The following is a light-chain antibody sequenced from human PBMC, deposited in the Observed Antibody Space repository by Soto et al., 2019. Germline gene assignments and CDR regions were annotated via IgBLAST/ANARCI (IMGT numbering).Light chain of an antibody. V-gene: IGLV1-51*01. CDR3: ATWDSALSAGV. J-gene: IGLJ3*02. Sequence: QSVLTQPPSMSAAPGQKVAISCSGTSSNIGDNSVSWYQHFPGTAPKVLIYDNNRRPSGIPDRFSGSKSGTSATLTIIGLQTGDEADYYCATWDSALSAGVFGGGTKVTFL. CDR1: SSNIGDNS. CDR2: DNN.